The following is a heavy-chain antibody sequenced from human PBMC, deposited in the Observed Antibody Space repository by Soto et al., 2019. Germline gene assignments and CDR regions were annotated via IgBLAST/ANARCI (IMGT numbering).Heavy chain of an antibody. CDR2: TYYRSKWYN. D-gene: IGHD3-3*01. V-gene: IGHV6-1*01. CDR3: ARTRVYDSYNYYGMAV. Sequence: PSQTLSLTCAISGDSASSNSAAWNWIRQSPSRGLEWLGRTYYRSKWYNDYAVSVKSRITINPDTSKNQFSLQLNSVTPEDTAVYYCARTRVYDSYNYYGMAVWGQGTTVTVSS. CDR1: GDSASSNSAA. J-gene: IGHJ6*02.